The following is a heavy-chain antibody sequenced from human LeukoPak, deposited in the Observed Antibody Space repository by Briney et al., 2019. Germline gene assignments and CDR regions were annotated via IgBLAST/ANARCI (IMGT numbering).Heavy chain of an antibody. CDR3: AREPIAAAGTPPYYFDY. D-gene: IGHD6-13*01. CDR1: GGSISSHY. CDR2: IYTSGST. Sequence: PSETLSLTCTVSGGSISSHYWSWIRQPAGKGLEWIGRIYTSGSTNYNPSLKSRVTMSVDTSKNQFSLKLSSVTAADTAVYYCAREPIAAAGTPPYYFDYWGQGTLVTVSS. V-gene: IGHV4-4*07. J-gene: IGHJ4*02.